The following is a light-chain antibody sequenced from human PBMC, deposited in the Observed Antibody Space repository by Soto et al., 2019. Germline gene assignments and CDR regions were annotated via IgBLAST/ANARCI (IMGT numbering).Light chain of an antibody. CDR3: QSADSSV. CDR2: KDS. Sequence: SYELTQPPSVSVSPGQTARITCSGDALPKQYAYWYQQKPGQAPVLVIYKDSERPSGIPERFSGSSSGTTVTLTISGVQAEDEADYYCQSADSSVFGGGTKLTVL. V-gene: IGLV3-25*03. J-gene: IGLJ2*01. CDR1: ALPKQY.